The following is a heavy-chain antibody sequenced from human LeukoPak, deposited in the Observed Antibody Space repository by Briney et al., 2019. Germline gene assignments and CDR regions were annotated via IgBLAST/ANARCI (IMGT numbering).Heavy chain of an antibody. J-gene: IGHJ4*02. V-gene: IGHV1-2*02. CDR3: AKDLAYGDYFDY. CDR2: INPNSGGT. Sequence: ASVKVSCKASGYTFTGYYMHWVRQAPGQGLEWMGWINPNSGGTNYAQKFQGRVTMTRDTSISTAYMELSRLRSDDTAVYYCAKDLAYGDYFDYWGQGTLVTVSS. D-gene: IGHD4-17*01. CDR1: GYTFTGYY.